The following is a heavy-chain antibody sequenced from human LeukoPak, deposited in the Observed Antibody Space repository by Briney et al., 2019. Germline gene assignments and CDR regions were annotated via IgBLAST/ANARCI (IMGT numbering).Heavy chain of an antibody. Sequence: PGGSLRLSCAASGFTFSSYGMHWVRQAPGKGLEWVAFIRYDGSNKYYADSVKGRFTISRDNSKNTLYLQMNSLRAEDTAVYYCAKDGGGWFGPEYYFDYWGQGTLVTVSS. CDR1: GFTFSSYG. V-gene: IGHV3-30*02. D-gene: IGHD3-10*01. CDR3: AKDGGGWFGPEYYFDY. CDR2: IRYDGSNK. J-gene: IGHJ4*02.